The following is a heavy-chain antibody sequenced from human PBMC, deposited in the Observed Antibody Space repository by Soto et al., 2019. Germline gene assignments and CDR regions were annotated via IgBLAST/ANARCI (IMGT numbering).Heavy chain of an antibody. Sequence: QVQLQESGPGLVKPSWTLSLICVVSGGSISNSNWWRWVRQSPGKGLEWIGEISHNDSSNYNPSLHSRVTMSVVKSKNQFCLSLKSVPAADTALYYCARKNITVVRGAVTHYHGMDVWGPGPRVNVSS. CDR3: ARKNITVVRGAVTHYHGMDV. J-gene: IGHJ6*02. CDR2: ISHNDSS. D-gene: IGHD3-10*01. CDR1: GGSISNSNW. V-gene: IGHV4-4*02.